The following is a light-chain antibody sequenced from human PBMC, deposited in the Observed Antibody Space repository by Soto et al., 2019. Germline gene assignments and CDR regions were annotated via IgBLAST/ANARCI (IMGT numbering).Light chain of an antibody. CDR1: TGAVTSGHY. J-gene: IGLJ3*02. V-gene: IGLV7-43*01. CDR2: NTS. CDR3: LLYYAGVWV. Sequence: QAVVTQEPSLTVSPGGTVTLTCGSSTGAVTSGHYPNWFQQKPGQAPRTLIDNTSSRHSWTPARFSGSLLGGKAALTLSGVRPEDEAEHYCLLYYAGVWVFGGGTKLTVL.